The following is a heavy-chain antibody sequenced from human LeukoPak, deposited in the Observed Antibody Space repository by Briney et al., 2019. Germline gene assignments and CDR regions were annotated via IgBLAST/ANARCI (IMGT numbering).Heavy chain of an antibody. CDR2: IYYSGTT. CDR3: ARDSVVVTKDAFDI. J-gene: IGHJ3*02. CDR1: GGSISSGSYY. V-gene: IGHV4-61*01. D-gene: IGHD3-22*01. Sequence: SQTLSLTCSVSGGSISSGSYYWSWIRQPPGKGLEWIGYIYYSGTTNYNPSLKSRVSMSVDTSKNQFSLKLSSVTAADTAVYYCARDSVVVTKDAFDIWGQGTMVTVSS.